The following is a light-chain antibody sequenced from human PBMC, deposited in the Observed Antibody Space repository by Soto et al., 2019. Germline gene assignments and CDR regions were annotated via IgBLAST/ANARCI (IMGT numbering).Light chain of an antibody. Sequence: DIQMTQSPLSLSASAGDKVTITCRASQAIRNNFAWYQQKPGKVPTLLIYAASTLQSGVPSRFSGSGSGTDFTLTISSLQPEDVATYYCQKYYSVPFTFGPGTKVEIK. CDR2: AAS. CDR3: QKYYSVPFT. V-gene: IGKV1-27*01. J-gene: IGKJ3*01. CDR1: QAIRNN.